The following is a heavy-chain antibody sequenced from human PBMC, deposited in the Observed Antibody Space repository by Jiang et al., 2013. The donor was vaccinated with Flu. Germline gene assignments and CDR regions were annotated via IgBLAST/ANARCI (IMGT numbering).Heavy chain of an antibody. V-gene: IGHV4-59*01. CDR2: IYYSGST. D-gene: IGHD4-17*01. CDR3: AGQSHWTTVTKRRTDY. CDR1: GGSISSYY. J-gene: IGHJ4*02. Sequence: SLTCTVSGGSISSYYWSWIRQPPGKGLEWIGYIYYSGSTNYNPSLKSRVTISVDTSKNQFSLKLSSVTAADTAVYYCAGQSHWTTVTKRRTDYWGQGTLVTVSS.